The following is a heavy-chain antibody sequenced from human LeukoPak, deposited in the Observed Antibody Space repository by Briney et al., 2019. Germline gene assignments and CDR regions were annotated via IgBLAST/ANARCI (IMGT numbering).Heavy chain of an antibody. J-gene: IGHJ4*02. D-gene: IGHD2-21*02. CDR3: ARQPYGPYCGGDCYQPYYFDY. V-gene: IGHV4-39*01. CDR2: IYYSGST. CDR1: GVSISSSSYY. Sequence: SETLSLACTVSGVSISSSSYYWGWIRQPPGKGLEWIGSIYYSGSTHYNPSPKSRVTIFVDTSKNQFSLKLSSVTAADTAMYYCARQPYGPYCGGDCYQPYYFDYWGQGTLVTVSS.